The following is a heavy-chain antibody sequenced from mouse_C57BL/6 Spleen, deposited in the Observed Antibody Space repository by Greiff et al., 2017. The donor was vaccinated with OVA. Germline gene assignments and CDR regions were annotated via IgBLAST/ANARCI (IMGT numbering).Heavy chain of an antibody. CDR2: ISAGGSYT. Sequence: EVQLVESGGGLVKPGGSLKLSCAASGFTFSSYAMSWVRQTPEKRLEWVATISAGGSYTYYPDNVKGRFTISRDNAKNNLYMQMSHLKSEDTAMYYCARGLRLRYFDYWGKGTTLTVSS. CDR3: ARGLRLRYFDY. V-gene: IGHV5-4*01. D-gene: IGHD3-2*02. CDR1: GFTFSSYA. J-gene: IGHJ2*01.